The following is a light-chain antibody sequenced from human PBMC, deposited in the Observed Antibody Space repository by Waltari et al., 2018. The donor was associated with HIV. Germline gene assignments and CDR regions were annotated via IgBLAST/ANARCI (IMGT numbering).Light chain of an antibody. Sequence: DIQMTQSPSTLSASVGDSVNITCRASQSISNWLAWYQQKPGKAPKLLIYKASSLQSGAPSRFSGSGYGTEFTLTISSLQPDDFATYYCQQYNSYWTYGQGTKVEIK. CDR2: KAS. J-gene: IGKJ1*01. CDR1: QSISNW. CDR3: QQYNSYWT. V-gene: IGKV1-5*03.